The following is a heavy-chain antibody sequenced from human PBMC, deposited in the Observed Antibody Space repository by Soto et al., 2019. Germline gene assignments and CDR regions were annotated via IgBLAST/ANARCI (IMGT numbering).Heavy chain of an antibody. D-gene: IGHD2-15*01. CDR2: ISNRGDT. Sequence: PGGSLRLSCTASGFIVSDTYVNWVRQAPGKGLEWVSVISNRGDTHYADSVRCRFSLSRDISDNTLHLQMNNLRVEDTAVYYCAREPRYCRGGSCSITGDAYDIWGQGTMVTVSS. CDR1: GFIVSDTY. V-gene: IGHV3-66*01. CDR3: AREPRYCRGGSCSITGDAYDI. J-gene: IGHJ3*02.